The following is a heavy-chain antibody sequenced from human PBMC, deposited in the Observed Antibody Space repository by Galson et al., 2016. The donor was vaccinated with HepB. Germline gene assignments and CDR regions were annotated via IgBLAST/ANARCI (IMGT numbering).Heavy chain of an antibody. Sequence: SETLSLTCSVSGVSISSSEYFWGWIRQPPGKGLEWIGTIYYSGSTYYSPSLKSRVTVSADTSRNQFSLKLTSVAAADTAVYYCARAPSRYYGAFDIWGQGTMLIVSS. D-gene: IGHD3-16*01. CDR1: GVSISSSEYF. CDR3: ARAPSRYYGAFDI. V-gene: IGHV4-39*01. CDR2: IYYSGST. J-gene: IGHJ3*02.